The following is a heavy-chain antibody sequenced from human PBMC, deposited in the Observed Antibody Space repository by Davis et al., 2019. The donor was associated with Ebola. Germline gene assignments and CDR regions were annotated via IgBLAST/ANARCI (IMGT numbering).Heavy chain of an antibody. CDR2: IYYSGST. J-gene: IGHJ4*02. D-gene: IGHD4-17*01. V-gene: IGHV4-59*01. CDR3: ARDNGDGLIDY. Sequence: PSETLSLTCAVYGGSFSGYYWSWIRQPPGKGLEWIGYIYYSGSTNYNPSLKSRVTISVDTSKNQFSLKLSSVTAADTAVYYCARDNGDGLIDYWGQGTLVTVSS. CDR1: GGSFSGYY.